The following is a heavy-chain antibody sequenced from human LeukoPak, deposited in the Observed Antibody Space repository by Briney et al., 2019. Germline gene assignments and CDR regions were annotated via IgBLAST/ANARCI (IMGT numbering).Heavy chain of an antibody. CDR3: ATYSGYAAY. CDR1: GYTLTELA. D-gene: IGHD5-12*01. J-gene: IGHJ4*02. V-gene: IGHV1-24*01. Sequence: ASVKASCKVSGYTLTELAIHWVRQAPGKGLEWMGVFDPEDVETIYAQKFQGRVTMTEDTYTDTAYMELSSLRSEDTAVYYCATYSGYAAYWGQGTLVSVSS. CDR2: FDPEDVET.